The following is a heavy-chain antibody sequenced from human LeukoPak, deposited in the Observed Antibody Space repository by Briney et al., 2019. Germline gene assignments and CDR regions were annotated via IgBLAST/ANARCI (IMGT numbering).Heavy chain of an antibody. CDR2: INTDGSRT. CDR1: GFTFSSYW. CDR3: TKDLTGAQDY. V-gene: IGHV3-74*01. J-gene: IGHJ4*02. Sequence: PVGSLRLSCAASGFTFSSYWMHWVRQAPGKGLVWVSRINTDGSRTSHADSVKGRFTISRDNAKNTLYLEMNSLRAEDTAVYYCTKDLTGAQDYWGQGTLVIVSS. D-gene: IGHD3-10*01.